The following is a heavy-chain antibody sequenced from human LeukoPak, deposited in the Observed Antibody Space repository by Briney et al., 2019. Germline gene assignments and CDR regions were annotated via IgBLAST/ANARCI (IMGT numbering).Heavy chain of an antibody. D-gene: IGHD6-13*01. Sequence: PSEPLSLTCAVYGGSFNGYYWSWIRPPPGKGLEWIGEINHSGSTNYNPSLKSRVTISVDTSKNQFSLKLSSVTAADTAVYYCARGGLKGYSSSWYAADYWGQGTLVTVSS. CDR3: ARGGLKGYSSSWYAADY. J-gene: IGHJ4*02. CDR1: GGSFNGYY. V-gene: IGHV4-34*01. CDR2: INHSGST.